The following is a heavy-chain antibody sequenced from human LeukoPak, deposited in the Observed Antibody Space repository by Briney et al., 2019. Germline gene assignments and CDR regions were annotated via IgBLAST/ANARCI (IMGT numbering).Heavy chain of an antibody. V-gene: IGHV3-49*04. J-gene: IGHJ4*02. Sequence: GGSLRLSCTASGFTFGDYAMTWVRQAPGKGLEWVGFIRSKAYGGTTEYAASVKGRFTISRDDSKSITYLQMNSLKTEDTAVYYCTRDQTPYYWGQGTLVTVSS. CDR3: TRDQTPYY. CDR1: GFTFGDYA. CDR2: IRSKAYGGTT.